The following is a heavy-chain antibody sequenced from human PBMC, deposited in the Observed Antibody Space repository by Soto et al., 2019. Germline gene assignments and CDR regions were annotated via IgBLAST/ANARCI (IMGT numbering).Heavy chain of an antibody. J-gene: IGHJ4*02. D-gene: IGHD2-15*01. Sequence: GGSLRLSCAASGFTFVDYAMGWVRQAPGKGLEWVSVISSGGGSKHYADSVKGRFTLSRDNSKNTLSLQMNSLRAEDTAVYYCARERLGYCSGGSCYPNLDYWGQGTRVTVSS. CDR1: GFTFVDYA. V-gene: IGHV3-23*01. CDR2: ISSGGGSK. CDR3: ARERLGYCSGGSCYPNLDY.